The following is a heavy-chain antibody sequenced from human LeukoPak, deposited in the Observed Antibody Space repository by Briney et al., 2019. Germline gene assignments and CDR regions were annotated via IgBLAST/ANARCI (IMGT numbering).Heavy chain of an antibody. J-gene: IGHJ4*02. D-gene: IGHD2-8*01. CDR2: IEQDGGEK. V-gene: IGHV3-7*01. CDR1: RFTFSIYC. Sequence: PGRSLSLSRAASRFTFSIYCMIWVRQAPGKGLGCVDNIEQDGGEKYYVDSVKGRFTISRDNAKNSLYLQMNSVRAEDTAVYYCARVVPSRLDFDYWGQGTLVTVSS. CDR3: ARVVPSRLDFDY.